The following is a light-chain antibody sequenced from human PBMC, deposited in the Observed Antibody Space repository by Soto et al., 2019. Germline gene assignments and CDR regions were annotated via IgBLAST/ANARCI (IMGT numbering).Light chain of an antibody. J-gene: IGKJ1*01. CDR2: DAS. V-gene: IGKV1-5*01. CDR3: QQYNSYWT. CDR1: QSISSR. Sequence: IQMPQSPYTLSSSVGARVTITCRASQSISSRLAWYQQKPGKVPKLLIYDASTLESGVPSRFSGSGSGTEFTVTISSLQPDDFATYYCQQYNSYWTFAQRTKVDI.